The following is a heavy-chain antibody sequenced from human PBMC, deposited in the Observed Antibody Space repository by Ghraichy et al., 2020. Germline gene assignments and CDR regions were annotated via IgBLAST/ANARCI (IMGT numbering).Heavy chain of an antibody. D-gene: IGHD2-15*01. Sequence: GGSLRLSCEASGFTFSRFWMAWIRQAPGKGLEWVASIKHDGSEKHYVDAVKGRFTISRDNAKDSLSLQMNSLRAEDTAVYYCASTIAVVAADDYWGKGTLVTVSS. CDR2: IKHDGSEK. CDR3: ASTIAVVAADDY. V-gene: IGHV3-7*01. J-gene: IGHJ4*02. CDR1: GFTFSRFW.